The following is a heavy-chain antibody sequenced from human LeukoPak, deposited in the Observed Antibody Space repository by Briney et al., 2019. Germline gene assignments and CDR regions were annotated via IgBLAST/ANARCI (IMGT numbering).Heavy chain of an antibody. J-gene: IGHJ3*02. Sequence: GGSVKVSCKASGYTFTSYGISWVRQAPGQGLEWMGWISAYNGNTNYAQKLQGRVTMTTDTSTSTAYMELRSLRSDDTAVYYCARSLRAHCSSTSCYSGGLDAFDIWGQGTMVTVSS. CDR3: ARSLRAHCSSTSCYSGGLDAFDI. D-gene: IGHD2-2*01. V-gene: IGHV1-18*01. CDR2: ISAYNGNT. CDR1: GYTFTSYG.